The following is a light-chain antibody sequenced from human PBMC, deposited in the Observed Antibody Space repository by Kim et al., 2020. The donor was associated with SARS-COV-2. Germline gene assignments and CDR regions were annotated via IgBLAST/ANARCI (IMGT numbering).Light chain of an antibody. J-gene: IGKJ4*01. CDR3: QHYDTAPLT. Sequence: PGERATLSCRADQSVDNTHLAWYQQKPGQAPRLLIYGASSRATGIPDRFSGSGSGTDFTLTISRLEPEDFAVYYCQHYDTAPLTFGGGTKVDIK. V-gene: IGKV3-20*01. CDR2: GAS. CDR1: QSVDNTH.